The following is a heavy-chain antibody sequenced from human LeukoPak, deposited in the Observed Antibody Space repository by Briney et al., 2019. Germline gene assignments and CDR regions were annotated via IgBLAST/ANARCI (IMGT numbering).Heavy chain of an antibody. D-gene: IGHD3-10*01. J-gene: IGHJ3*02. V-gene: IGHV4-39*01. CDR3: ERPNLWFGELLSTVHDAFDI. CDR1: GGSISSSSYY. Sequence: PAETLSLTCTVSGGSISSSSYYWGWVRQPPGKGLECIGSIYYSGSTYYNPSLKSRLTISVYTSKNQFSLKLSSVTAADTAVYYCERPNLWFGELLSTVHDAFDIWGQGTMVTVSS. CDR2: IYYSGST.